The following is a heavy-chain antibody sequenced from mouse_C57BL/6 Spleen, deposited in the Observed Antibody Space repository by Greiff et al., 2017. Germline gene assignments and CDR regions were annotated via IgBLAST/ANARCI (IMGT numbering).Heavy chain of an antibody. CDR2: IDPEDGDT. CDR1: GFTFTGYY. CDR3: AGSEPWYFDV. J-gene: IGHJ1*03. V-gene: IGHV14-2*01. Sequence: VQLQQSGAELVKPGASVKLSCTASGFTFTGYYMRWVKQRTEQGLEWIGRIDPEDGDTNYAPKFKGKATITADTSSNTAYLQLSSLTSEDTAVCDCAGSEPWYFDVWGTGTTVTVSA.